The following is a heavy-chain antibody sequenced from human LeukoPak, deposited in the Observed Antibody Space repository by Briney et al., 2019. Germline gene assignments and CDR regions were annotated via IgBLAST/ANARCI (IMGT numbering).Heavy chain of an antibody. D-gene: IGHD1/OR15-1a*01. CDR2: IFYSGST. V-gene: IGHV4-59*01. CDR1: GDSIRNYY. CDR3: ARTVSRLTGTYLDY. Sequence: PSETLSLTCTVSGDSIRNYYWSWIRQPPGKGLEWIGYIFYSGSTTYHPSLKTRVTLSVDTSKNQVFLKVSSVTAADTAVYYCARTVSRLTGTYLDYWGQGTLVTVSS. J-gene: IGHJ4*02.